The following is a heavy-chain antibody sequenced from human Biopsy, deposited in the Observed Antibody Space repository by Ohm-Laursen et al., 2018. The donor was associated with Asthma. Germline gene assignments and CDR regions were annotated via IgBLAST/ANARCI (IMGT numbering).Heavy chain of an antibody. Sequence: SQTLSLTCAVSGGSISSGGYSCSWIRQPPGKGLEWIGYIYHSGSTYYNPSLKSRVTISVDRSKNQFSLKLSSVTAADTVVYYCARVKDGYNFDYWGQGTLVTVSS. CDR1: GGSISSGGYS. CDR3: ARVKDGYNFDY. V-gene: IGHV4-30-2*01. D-gene: IGHD5-24*01. CDR2: IYHSGST. J-gene: IGHJ4*02.